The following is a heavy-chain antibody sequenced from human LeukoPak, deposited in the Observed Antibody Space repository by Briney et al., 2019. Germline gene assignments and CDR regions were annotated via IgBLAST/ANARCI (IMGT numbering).Heavy chain of an antibody. CDR1: GRSFSSGSEY. Sequence: SETLSLTCTVSGRSFSSGSEYGSWIRQPPGKGLEWIGYVHYSGSTNYNRSIKGRVTISVDTSKNQLSLKLRSVTAADTAVYYCARGSQHSGGWSSTMEPWGQGTLVTVSS. D-gene: IGHD6-19*01. J-gene: IGHJ4*02. CDR2: VHYSGST. CDR3: ARGSQHSGGWSSTMEP. V-gene: IGHV4-61*01.